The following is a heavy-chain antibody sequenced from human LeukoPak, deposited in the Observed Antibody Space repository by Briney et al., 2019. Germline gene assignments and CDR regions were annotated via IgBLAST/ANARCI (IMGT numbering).Heavy chain of an antibody. CDR1: GFTFSRYA. D-gene: IGHD3-22*01. Sequence: GGSLRLSCAASGFTFSRYAMSWVRQAPGKGLEWVSSISSSSSYIYYADSVKGRFTISRDNAKNSLYLQMNSLRAEDTAVYYCARGPYYYDSSGYVYYYMDVWGKGTTVTVSS. CDR2: ISSSSSYI. J-gene: IGHJ6*03. CDR3: ARGPYYYDSSGYVYYYMDV. V-gene: IGHV3-21*01.